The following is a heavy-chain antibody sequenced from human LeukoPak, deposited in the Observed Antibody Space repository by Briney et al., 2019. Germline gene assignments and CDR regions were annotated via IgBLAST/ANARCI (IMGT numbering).Heavy chain of an antibody. J-gene: IGHJ3*02. CDR3: AKYPHDFWSGYYPDAFDI. D-gene: IGHD3-3*01. Sequence: PGGSLRLSCAASGFTFSSYGMHWVRQAPGKGLEWVAFIRYDGSNKYYADSVKGRFTISRDNSKNTLYLQMNSLRAEDTAVYYCAKYPHDFWSGYYPDAFDIWGQGTMVTVSS. CDR1: GFTFSSYG. V-gene: IGHV3-30*02. CDR2: IRYDGSNK.